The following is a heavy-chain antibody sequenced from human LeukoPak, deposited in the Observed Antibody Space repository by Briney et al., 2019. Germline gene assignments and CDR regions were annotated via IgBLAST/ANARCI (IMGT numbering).Heavy chain of an antibody. Sequence: GASVKVSCKASGDTFITYTFSWVRQAPGQGLEWMGRIVPSLDVSNYAQKFQGRVTITADKSTSTTYMELTSLRSEDTAMYYCARDHCSRGSCLGGHWGQGTLVTVSS. J-gene: IGHJ4*02. D-gene: IGHD2-15*01. CDR1: GDTFITYT. CDR3: ARDHCSRGSCLGGH. CDR2: IVPSLDVS. V-gene: IGHV1-69*04.